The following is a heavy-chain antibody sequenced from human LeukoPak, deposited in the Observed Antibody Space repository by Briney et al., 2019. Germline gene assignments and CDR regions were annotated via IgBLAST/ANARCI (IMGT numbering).Heavy chain of an antibody. CDR2: IIPIFGTA. D-gene: IGHD3-3*01. V-gene: IGHV1-69*13. CDR1: GGTFSSYA. J-gene: IGHJ4*02. Sequence: VASVRVSCKASGGTFSSYAISWVRQAPGQGLEWMGGIIPIFGTANYAQKFQGRVTITADESTRTAYMELSSLRSGDTAVYYCASGFWSGYPQNHFDYWGQGTLVTVSS. CDR3: ASGFWSGYPQNHFDY.